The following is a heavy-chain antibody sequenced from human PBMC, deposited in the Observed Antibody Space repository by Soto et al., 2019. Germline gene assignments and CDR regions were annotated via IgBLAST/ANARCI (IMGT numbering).Heavy chain of an antibody. Sequence: SEALSLTCTVSGASISGFYWSWIRKSAGKGLEWIGRIYATGTTDYNPSLKSRVMMSVDTSKKQFSLKLRSVTAADTAVYYCVRDGTKTLRDWFDPWGQGISVTVSS. D-gene: IGHD1-1*01. CDR3: VRDGTKTLRDWFDP. J-gene: IGHJ5*02. CDR2: IYATGTT. V-gene: IGHV4-4*07. CDR1: GASISGFY.